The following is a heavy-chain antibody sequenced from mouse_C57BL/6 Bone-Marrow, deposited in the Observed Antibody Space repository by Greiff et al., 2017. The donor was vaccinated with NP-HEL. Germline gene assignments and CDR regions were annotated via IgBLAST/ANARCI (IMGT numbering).Heavy chain of an antibody. V-gene: IGHV5-6*02. CDR3: ARRKRNYGSSYNFDY. CDR2: ISSGGSYT. Sequence: EVMLVESGGDLVKPGGSLKLSCAASGFTFSSYGMSWVRQTPDKRLEWVATISSGGSYTYYPDSVKGRFTISRDNAKNTLYLQMSSLKSEDTAMYYCARRKRNYGSSYNFDYWGQGTTLTVSS. CDR1: GFTFSSYG. D-gene: IGHD1-1*01. J-gene: IGHJ2*01.